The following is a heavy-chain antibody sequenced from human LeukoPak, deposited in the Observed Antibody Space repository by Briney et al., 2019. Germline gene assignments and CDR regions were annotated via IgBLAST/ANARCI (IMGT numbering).Heavy chain of an antibody. V-gene: IGHV3-21*01. J-gene: IGHJ4*02. D-gene: IGHD6-19*01. CDR3: AREVAVAAAGFDY. CDR1: GFTFSSYS. Sequence: GGSLRLSCAASGFTFSSYSMNWVRQAPGKGLEWVSSISSSSSYIYYADSVKGRFTISRDNAKNSLYLQMNSLRAEDTAVYYCAREVAVAAAGFDYWGQGTLVTVSS. CDR2: ISSSSSYI.